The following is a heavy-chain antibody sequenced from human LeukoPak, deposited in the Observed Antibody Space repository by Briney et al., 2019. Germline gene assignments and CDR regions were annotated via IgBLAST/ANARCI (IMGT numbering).Heavy chain of an antibody. V-gene: IGHV6-1*01. D-gene: IGHD5-12*01. CDR3: ASALYSGYDP. J-gene: IGHJ5*02. CDR1: GDSFSSNSAA. Sequence: SQTLSLTCAVSGDSFSSNSAAWDWLRQSPSRGLEGLGRTYYRSKWYNDYAVSVKSRLTINPDTSNNQFSLQLNSVTPEDTAVYYCASALYSGYDPWGQGTLVTVSS. CDR2: TYYRSKWYN.